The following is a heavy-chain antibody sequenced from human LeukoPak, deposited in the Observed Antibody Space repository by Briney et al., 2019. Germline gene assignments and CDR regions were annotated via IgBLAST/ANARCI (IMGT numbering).Heavy chain of an antibody. CDR1: GYTLTGYY. D-gene: IGHD5-18*01. CDR3: AREIPTADAFDI. Sequence: EASVKVSCKASGYTLTGYYMHWVRQAPGQGLEWMGWINPNSGGTNYAQKFQGRVTMTRDTSISTAYMELSRLRSDDTAMYYCAREIPTADAFDIWGQGTMVTVSS. J-gene: IGHJ3*02. V-gene: IGHV1-2*02. CDR2: INPNSGGT.